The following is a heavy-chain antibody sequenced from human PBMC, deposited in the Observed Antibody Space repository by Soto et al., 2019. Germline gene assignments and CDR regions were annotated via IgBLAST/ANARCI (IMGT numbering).Heavy chain of an antibody. CDR2: ISFDGSKI. V-gene: IGHV3-30*18. D-gene: IGHD1-7*01. Sequence: QVQLVESGGGVVQPGRSLRLSCAASGFTFSSYGLHWVRQAPGKGLEWVAVISFDGSKIYYTGSVKGRFTISRDNSRNTLYLQMNGLRAEDTAVYYCAKDSELELDYWGQGTLVTVSS. J-gene: IGHJ4*02. CDR1: GFTFSSYG. CDR3: AKDSELELDY.